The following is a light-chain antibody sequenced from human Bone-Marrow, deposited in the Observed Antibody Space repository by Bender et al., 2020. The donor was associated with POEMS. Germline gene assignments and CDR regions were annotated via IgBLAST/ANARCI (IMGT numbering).Light chain of an antibody. J-gene: IGLJ3*02. Sequence: QSVLTQPPSVSGAPGQRVTISCTGSSSNTGSGYDINWYQHLPGTAPKLLIYGYNNRPSGVPDRFSGSKSGTSASLAITGLQAEDEGDYYCSSYADSNNKVFGGGTKVTVL. CDR1: SSNTGSGYD. CDR2: GYN. V-gene: IGLV1-40*01. CDR3: SSYADSNNKV.